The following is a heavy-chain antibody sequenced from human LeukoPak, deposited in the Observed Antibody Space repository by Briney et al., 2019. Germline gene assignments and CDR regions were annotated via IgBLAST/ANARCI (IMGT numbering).Heavy chain of an antibody. J-gene: IGHJ6*03. CDR1: GYTFTSYE. CDR2: MNPNSGNT. CDR3: ARGLLTIRSRYYYMDV. Sequence: ASVKVSCKASGYTFTSYEINWVRQATGQGLEWMGWMNPNSGNTGYAQKFQGRVTMTRNTSISTAYMELSSLRSEDTAVYYCARGLLTIRSRYYYMDVWGKGTTVTVSS. V-gene: IGHV1-8*01. D-gene: IGHD3-3*01.